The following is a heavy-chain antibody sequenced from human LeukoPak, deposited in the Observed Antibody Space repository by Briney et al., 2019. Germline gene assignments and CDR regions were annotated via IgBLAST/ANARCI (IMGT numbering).Heavy chain of an antibody. J-gene: IGHJ4*02. CDR1: GFTLSNAW. CDR2: IKSKTDGGTK. D-gene: IGHD3-9*01. V-gene: IGHV3-15*01. CDR3: TTDRPVLRYFDLVDY. Sequence: GGSLRLSCAAYGFTLSNAWMGWVRPPPGKGREWVGRIKSKTDGGTKDYAAPVKGRLTISRDDSKNTLYLQMNSLKPEDTAVYYCTTDRPVLRYFDLVDYGGQGTLLPLSS.